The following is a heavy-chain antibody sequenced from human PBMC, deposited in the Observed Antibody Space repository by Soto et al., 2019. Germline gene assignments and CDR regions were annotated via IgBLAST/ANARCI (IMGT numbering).Heavy chain of an antibody. CDR2: IIPIFGTA. J-gene: IGHJ5*02. CDR3: ARDYGDYDGWFDP. V-gene: IGHV1-69*06. CDR1: GGPFSSYA. D-gene: IGHD4-17*01. Sequence: SVKVSCKSSGGPFSSYAISWVRQAPGQGLEWMGGIIPIFGTANYAQKFQGRVTITADKSTSTAYMELSSLRSEDTAVYYCARDYGDYDGWFDPWGQGTLVTVSS.